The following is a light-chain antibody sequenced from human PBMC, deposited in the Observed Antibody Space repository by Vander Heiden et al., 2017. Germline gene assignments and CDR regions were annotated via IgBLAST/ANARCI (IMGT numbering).Light chain of an antibody. CDR3: SSYTSSSTYV. V-gene: IGLV2-14*01. CDR1: SSDVGYFNY. J-gene: IGLJ1*01. Sequence: QSALTQPASVSASPGQSITISCTGTSSDVGYFNYVSWYQQHPGKAPKLMIYDVSNRPSGVSNRFSGSKSDNTASLTISGLQAEDEGDYYCSSYTSSSTYVFGTGTKVTVL. CDR2: DVS.